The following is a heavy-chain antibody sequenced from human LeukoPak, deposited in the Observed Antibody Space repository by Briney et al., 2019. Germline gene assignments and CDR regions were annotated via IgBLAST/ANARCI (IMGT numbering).Heavy chain of an antibody. D-gene: IGHD1-26*01. V-gene: IGHV3-73*01. Sequence: GGSLTLSCAACGFTFSGSAMHWVRQASGKGLEWVGRIRSTANSYATAYAASVKGRFTISRDDSKTTAYLQMNSLKTEDTAVYYCTTIVGATIVSAFDIWGQGTMVTVSS. J-gene: IGHJ3*02. CDR1: GFTFSGSA. CDR3: TTIVGATIVSAFDI. CDR2: IRSTANSYAT.